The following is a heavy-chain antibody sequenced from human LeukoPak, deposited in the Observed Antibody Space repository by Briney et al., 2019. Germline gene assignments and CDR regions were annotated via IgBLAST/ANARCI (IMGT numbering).Heavy chain of an antibody. CDR2: IKLDGSEK. CDR3: ARDQYDTWSRRGNFDS. V-gene: IGHV3-7*03. CDR1: GFTFGKYW. Sequence: GGSLRLSCVASGFTFGKYWMSWVRQAPGKGLEWVANIKLDGSEKNYVDSVKGRFTISRDNTKNSLYLQMNSLRAEDTAVFYCARDQYDTWSRRGNFDSWGQGTLVIVSS. J-gene: IGHJ4*02. D-gene: IGHD3-3*01.